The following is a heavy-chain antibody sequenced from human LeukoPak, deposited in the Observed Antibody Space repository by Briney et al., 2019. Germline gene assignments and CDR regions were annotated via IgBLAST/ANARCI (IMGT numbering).Heavy chain of an antibody. Sequence: GGSLQISCQGSGSSFTSYWIGWGRPVPGKGLEWMGIIYPGDSDTRYSPSFQGQVTISADKSISTAYLQWSSLKASDTAMYYCARHAYYDSRGSIWGQGTMVTASS. CDR3: ARHAYYDSRGSI. V-gene: IGHV5-51*01. J-gene: IGHJ3*02. D-gene: IGHD3-22*01. CDR1: GSSFTSYW. CDR2: IYPGDSDT.